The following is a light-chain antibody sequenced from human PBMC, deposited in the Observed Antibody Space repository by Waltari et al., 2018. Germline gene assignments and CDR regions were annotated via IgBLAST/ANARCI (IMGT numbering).Light chain of an antibody. CDR2: EVI. V-gene: IGLV2-23*02. J-gene: IGLJ3*02. CDR1: HGIGGNSYF. CDR3: CSYVQKDIWL. Sequence: QSALTQPASVSGAPGQSITISCRAVHGIGGNSYFVSWYQHHPGKVPKLLIYEVIKRPPDISDRFTGSKSGNTASLSISGLQADDEADYYCCSYVQKDIWLFGRGTKVTVL.